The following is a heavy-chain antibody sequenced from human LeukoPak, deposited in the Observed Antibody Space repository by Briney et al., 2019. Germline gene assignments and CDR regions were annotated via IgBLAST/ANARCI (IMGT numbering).Heavy chain of an antibody. J-gene: IGHJ4*02. V-gene: IGHV1-24*01. CDR2: FDPEDGEP. Sequence: ASVKVSCKVSGYTLTELSMHWVRQAPGKGLEWMGRFDPEDGEPIYAQKFQGRVTMTADTSTDTVYMALSSLRSEDTAVYYCATEGKIVRGLYTDYWGQGTLVTVSS. CDR3: ATEGKIVRGLYTDY. CDR1: GYTLTELS. D-gene: IGHD3-10*02.